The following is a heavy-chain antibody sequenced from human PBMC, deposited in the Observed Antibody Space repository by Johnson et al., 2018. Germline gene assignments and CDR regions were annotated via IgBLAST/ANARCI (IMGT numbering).Heavy chain of an antibody. CDR1: GGSISSYY. CDR2: IYYRGST. D-gene: IGHD5/OR15-5a*01. V-gene: IGHV4-59*01. CDR3: ANGEKATLPAEYCQH. Sequence: QVQLQESGPGLVKPSETLSLTCTVSGGSISSYYWSWIRQPPGKGLDWIGYIYYRGSTNYNPPLKSRVTISVNTSKNQFSQKLSSVTAEDTALYYCANGEKATLPAEYCQHWGQGTLVTVSS. J-gene: IGHJ1*01.